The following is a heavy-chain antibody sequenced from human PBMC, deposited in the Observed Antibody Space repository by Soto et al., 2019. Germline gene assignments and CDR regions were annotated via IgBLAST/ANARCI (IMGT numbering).Heavy chain of an antibody. D-gene: IGHD3-10*01. CDR1: GGIFSTYA. V-gene: IGHV1-69*01. CDR2: IIPIFGTP. CDR3: ARDRDDYGSGTYYNRIDF. Sequence: QVQLVQSGAEVKKPGSSVKVSCKASGGIFSTYAISWLRRAPGQGLEWMGGIIPIFGTPNYAQRFQGRVTITAAEYTSTAYMELSSLRSEDTAVYYCARDRDDYGSGTYYNRIDFWGQGTLVTVSS. J-gene: IGHJ4*02.